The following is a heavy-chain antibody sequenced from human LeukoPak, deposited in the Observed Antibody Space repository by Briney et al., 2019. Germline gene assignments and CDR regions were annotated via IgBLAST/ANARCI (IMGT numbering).Heavy chain of an antibody. J-gene: IGHJ4*02. D-gene: IGHD3-3*01. CDR1: GGTFSSYT. CDR3: ARDGYDFWSGPSCFDY. V-gene: IGHV1-69*04. Sequence: SVKVSCKASGGTFSSYTISWVRQAPGQGLEWMGRIIPILGIANYAQKFQGRVTITADKSTSTAYMELSSLRSEDTAVYYCARDGYDFWSGPSCFDYWGQGTLVTVSS. CDR2: IIPILGIA.